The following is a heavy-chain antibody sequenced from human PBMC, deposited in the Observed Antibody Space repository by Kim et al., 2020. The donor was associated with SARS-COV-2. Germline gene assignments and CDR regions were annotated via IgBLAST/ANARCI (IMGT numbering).Heavy chain of an antibody. CDR1: GYTLTELS. Sequence: ASVKVSCKVSGYTLTELSMHWVRQAPGKGLEWMGGFDPEDGETIYAQKLQGRVTMTEDTSTDTAYMELSSLRSEDTAVYYCATSPGVWSGYSANWFDPWGPGTLVNVSS. CDR2: FDPEDGET. CDR3: ATSPGVWSGYSANWFDP. J-gene: IGHJ5*02. D-gene: IGHD3-3*01. V-gene: IGHV1-24*01.